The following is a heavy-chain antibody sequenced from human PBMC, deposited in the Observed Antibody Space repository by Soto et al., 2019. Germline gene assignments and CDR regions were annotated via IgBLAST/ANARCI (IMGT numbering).Heavy chain of an antibody. CDR1: GYTFTSYA. CDR2: INAGNGNT. J-gene: IGHJ6*02. Sequence: GASVKVSCKASGYTFTSYAMHWVRRAPGQRLEWMGWINAGNGNTKYSQKFKGRVTITRDTSASTSYMEQSSLRSEDTVVFYCARDGGYSYGTYYYYGMDVWGQGTTVTVSS. D-gene: IGHD5-18*01. CDR3: ARDGGYSYGTYYYYGMDV. V-gene: IGHV1-3*01.